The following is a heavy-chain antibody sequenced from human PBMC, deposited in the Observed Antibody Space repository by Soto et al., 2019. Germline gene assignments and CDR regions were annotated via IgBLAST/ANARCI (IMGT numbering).Heavy chain of an antibody. D-gene: IGHD3-16*01. Sequence: PGGSLRLSCAASGFTFSNYAMSWVRQAPGKGLEWVSVIYSGGDTYYADSVKGRFTISRDNSKNTLYLQMNSLRAEDTAVYYCARDPLGGGDLKNDAFDFWGQGTMVTVSS. CDR2: IYSGGDT. V-gene: IGHV3-53*01. CDR1: GFTFSNYA. J-gene: IGHJ3*01. CDR3: ARDPLGGGDLKNDAFDF.